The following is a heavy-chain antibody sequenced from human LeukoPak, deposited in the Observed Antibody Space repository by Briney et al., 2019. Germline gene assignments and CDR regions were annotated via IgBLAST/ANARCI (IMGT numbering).Heavy chain of an antibody. J-gene: IGHJ4*02. CDR2: IWYDGSNK. V-gene: IGHV3-33*01. D-gene: IGHD3-22*01. CDR1: GFTFSSYG. Sequence: GGSLRLSCAASGFTFSSYGMHWVRQAPGKGLEWVAVIWYDGSNKYYADSVKGRFTISRDNSKNTLYLQMNSLRAEGTAVYYCARGAYYYDSSGYYLVPTDFDYWGQGTLVTVSS. CDR3: ARGAYYYDSSGYYLVPTDFDY.